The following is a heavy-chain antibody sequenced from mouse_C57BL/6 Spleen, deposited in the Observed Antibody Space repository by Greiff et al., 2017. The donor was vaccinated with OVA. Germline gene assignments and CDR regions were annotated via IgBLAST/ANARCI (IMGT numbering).Heavy chain of an antibody. D-gene: IGHD1-1*01. V-gene: IGHV14-3*01. J-gene: IGHJ2*01. CDR1: GFNIKNTY. CDR2: IDPANGNT. Sequence: VQLQQSVAELVRPGASVKLSCTASGFNIKNTYMHWVKQRPEQGLEWIGRIDPANGNTKYAPKFQGKATITADTSSNTAYLQLSSLTSEDTAIYYRARWHYGSSYEDDYWGQGTTLTVSS. CDR3: ARWHYGSSYEDDY.